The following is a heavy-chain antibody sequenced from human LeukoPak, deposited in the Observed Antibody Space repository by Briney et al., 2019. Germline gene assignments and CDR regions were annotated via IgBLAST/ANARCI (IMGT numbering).Heavy chain of an antibody. J-gene: IGHJ6*02. D-gene: IGHD6-13*01. V-gene: IGHV1-2*02. CDR3: ARTPGYSSSWNYYYYGMDV. Sequence: ASVKVSCKASGYTFTGYYMHWVRQAPGQGLEWMGWINPNSGGTNYAQKFQGRVTMTRNTSISTAYMELSSLRSEDTAVYYCARTPGYSSSWNYYYYGMDVWGQGTTVTVSS. CDR1: GYTFTGYY. CDR2: INPNSGGT.